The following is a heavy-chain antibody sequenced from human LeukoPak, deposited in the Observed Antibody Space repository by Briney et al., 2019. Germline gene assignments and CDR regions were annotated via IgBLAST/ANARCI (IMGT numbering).Heavy chain of an antibody. V-gene: IGHV3-53*04. Sequence: GGSLRLSCAASGFTVSNNYMNWVRQAPGKGLEWVSVIYSSGSTYYADSVKGRFTISRHNSKNTLYLQMNSLRPEDTAVYYCVFVDTVMATGDYWGQGTLVTVSP. CDR1: GFTVSNNY. CDR3: VFVDTVMATGDY. CDR2: IYSSGST. J-gene: IGHJ4*02. D-gene: IGHD5-18*01.